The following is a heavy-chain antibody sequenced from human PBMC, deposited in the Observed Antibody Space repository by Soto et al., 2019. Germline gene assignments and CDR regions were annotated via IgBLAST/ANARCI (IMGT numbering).Heavy chain of an antibody. J-gene: IGHJ4*02. D-gene: IGHD5-18*01. Sequence: QVQLVQSGAAVKKPGSSVKVSCKASGGTFRTYAISWVRQAPGQGLEWMGGIIPIFGKANYAQKFQGRVEITADESKRTAYMELRSLRSEDTSVYYCARGSAKNKAMAHPYDYWGQGTLVTVSS. V-gene: IGHV1-69*01. CDR1: GGTFRTYA. CDR3: ARGSAKNKAMAHPYDY. CDR2: IIPIFGKA.